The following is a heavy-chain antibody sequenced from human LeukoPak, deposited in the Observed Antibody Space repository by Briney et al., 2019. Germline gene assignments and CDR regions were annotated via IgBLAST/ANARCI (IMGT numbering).Heavy chain of an antibody. CDR2: IYHSGST. J-gene: IGHJ4*02. Sequence: PSETLSLTCAVSGYSISSRYYWGWIRQPPGKGLEWIGSIYHSGSTYYNPSLKRRVTISGDTSKNQFSLKLSSVTAADTAVYYCASYYDCWSGQESWGQGTLVTASS. D-gene: IGHD3-3*01. CDR1: GYSISSRYY. V-gene: IGHV4-38-2*01. CDR3: ASYYDCWSGQES.